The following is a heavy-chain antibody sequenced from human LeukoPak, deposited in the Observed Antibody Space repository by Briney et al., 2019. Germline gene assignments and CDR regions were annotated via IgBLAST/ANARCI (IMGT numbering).Heavy chain of an antibody. D-gene: IGHD6-6*01. CDR1: GFTVSSNY. CDR3: ASPPRDIATRYDAFDI. Sequence: PGGSLRLSCAASGFTVSSNYMSWVRQAPGKGLEWVSYISSSSSTIYYADSMKGRFTISRDNAKNSLYLQMNSLRAEDTAVYYCASPPRDIATRYDAFDIWGQGTMVTVSS. CDR2: ISSSSSTI. J-gene: IGHJ3*02. V-gene: IGHV3-48*04.